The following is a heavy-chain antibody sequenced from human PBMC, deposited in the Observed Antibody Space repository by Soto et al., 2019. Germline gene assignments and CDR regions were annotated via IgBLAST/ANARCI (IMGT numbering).Heavy chain of an antibody. V-gene: IGHV3-23*01. Sequence: GGSMRLSCAASGLTFSSYAMSWVRQAPGKGLEWVSAISGSGGSTYYADSVKGRFTISRDNSKNTLYLQMNSLRAEDTAVYYCAKTPSRGYRLYNWFDPWGQGTLVTVSS. CDR1: GLTFSSYA. CDR3: AKTPSRGYRLYNWFDP. J-gene: IGHJ5*02. D-gene: IGHD3-22*01. CDR2: ISGSGGST.